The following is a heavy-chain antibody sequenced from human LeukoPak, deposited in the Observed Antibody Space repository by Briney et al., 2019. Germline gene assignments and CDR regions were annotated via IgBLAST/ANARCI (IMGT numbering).Heavy chain of an antibody. CDR1: GFTFSSYG. CDR2: IWYGGSNK. V-gene: IGHV3-30*02. Sequence: GGSLRLSCAASGFTFSSYGMHWVRQAPGKGLEWVAVIWYGGSNKYYADSVKGRFTISGDNSKNTLYLQMNSLRAEDTAVYYCAKDWSIYCSSTSCHDAFDIWGQGTMVTVSS. D-gene: IGHD2-2*01. CDR3: AKDWSIYCSSTSCHDAFDI. J-gene: IGHJ3*02.